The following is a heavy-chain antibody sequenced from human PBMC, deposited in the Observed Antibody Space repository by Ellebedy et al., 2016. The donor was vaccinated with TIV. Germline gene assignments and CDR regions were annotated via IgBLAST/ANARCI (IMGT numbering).Heavy chain of an antibody. CDR1: GGSFSGYY. Sequence: SETLSLXCAVYGGSFSGYYWSRIRQPPGKGLEWIGEINHSGSTNYNPSLKSRVTISVDTSKNQFSLKLRSVTAADTAVYSCARGTVALQPLKYFDSWGQGTLVTVSS. CDR3: ARGTVALQPLKYFDS. CDR2: INHSGST. D-gene: IGHD6-19*01. J-gene: IGHJ4*02. V-gene: IGHV4-34*01.